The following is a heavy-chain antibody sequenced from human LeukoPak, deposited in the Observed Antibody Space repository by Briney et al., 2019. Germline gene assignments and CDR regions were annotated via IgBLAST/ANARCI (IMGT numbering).Heavy chain of an antibody. Sequence: GGSLRLSCAASGFTFSSYEMNWVRQAPGKGLEWVSYISSSGSTIYYADSVKGRFTISRDNAKKSLYLQMNSLRAEDTAVYYCAREPNYYGSGSGYFDYWGQGTLVTVSS. CDR3: AREPNYYGSGSGYFDY. J-gene: IGHJ4*02. CDR1: GFTFSSYE. V-gene: IGHV3-48*03. D-gene: IGHD3-10*01. CDR2: ISSSGSTI.